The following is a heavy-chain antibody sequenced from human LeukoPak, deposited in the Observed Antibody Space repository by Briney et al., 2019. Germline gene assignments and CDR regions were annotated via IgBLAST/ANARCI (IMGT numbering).Heavy chain of an antibody. Sequence: SVKVSCKASGLTFRTSAMQWVRQTRGQGLEWIGWSVLGSGDTNYAQSLKERVTITRDMSTSTAYMELSSLRSEDTAMYYCAAGFSNHGYIYWGQGTLVTVSS. CDR2: SVLGSGDT. CDR1: GLTFRTSA. CDR3: AAGFSNHGYIY. J-gene: IGHJ4*02. D-gene: IGHD6-13*01. V-gene: IGHV1-58*02.